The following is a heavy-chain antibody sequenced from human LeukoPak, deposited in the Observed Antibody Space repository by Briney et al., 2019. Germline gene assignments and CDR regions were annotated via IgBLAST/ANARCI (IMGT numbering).Heavy chain of an antibody. J-gene: IGHJ5*02. CDR3: ARGSLTTRTKFDP. CDR2: MNPNSGNT. D-gene: IGHD4/OR15-4a*01. V-gene: IGHV1-8*01. CDR1: GYTFTSYD. Sequence: ASVKVSCKASGYTFTSYDINWVRQATGQGLEWMGWMNPNSGNTGYAQKFQGRVTLTRNTSISTAYMELSSLRSEDTAVYYCARGSLTTRTKFDPWGQGTLVTVSS.